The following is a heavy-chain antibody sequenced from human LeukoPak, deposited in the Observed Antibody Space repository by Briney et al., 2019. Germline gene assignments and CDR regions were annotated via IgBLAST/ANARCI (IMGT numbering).Heavy chain of an antibody. V-gene: IGHV1-69*04. CDR2: IIPILGIA. Sequence: ASVKVSCKASGGTFSSYAISWVRQAPGQGLEWMGRIIPILGIANYAQKFQGRITITTDDSTSTAYMELSSLRSEDTAVYYCATYMLRDNWNVHTFDSWGQGTLVTVSS. J-gene: IGHJ4*02. D-gene: IGHD1-1*01. CDR3: ATYMLRDNWNVHTFDS. CDR1: GGTFSSYA.